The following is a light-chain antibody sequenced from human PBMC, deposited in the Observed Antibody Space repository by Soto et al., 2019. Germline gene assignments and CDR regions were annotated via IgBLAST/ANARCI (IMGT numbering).Light chain of an antibody. Sequence: QSVLTQPRSVSGSPGQSVTISCTGTSSDVGGYNYVSWYQQHPGKAPKLMIYDVDSRPSGVPDRFSGSKSGNTASLTISGLHTEDEADYYCCSYAGGYTLIFGGGTQLTVL. CDR3: CSYAGGYTLI. CDR1: SSDVGGYNY. J-gene: IGLJ7*01. CDR2: DVD. V-gene: IGLV2-11*01.